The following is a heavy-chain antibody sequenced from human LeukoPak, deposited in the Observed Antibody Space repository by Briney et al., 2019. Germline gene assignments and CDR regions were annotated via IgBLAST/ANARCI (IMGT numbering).Heavy chain of an antibody. CDR2: INSDGSST. D-gene: IGHD1-26*01. V-gene: IGHV3-74*01. Sequence: GGSLRLSCAASGFTFSSYWMSWVRQAPGKGLVWVSRINSDGSSTSYADSVKGRFTISRDNAKNTLYLQMNSLRAEDTAVYYCASASGSYYPLDYWGQGTLVTVSS. CDR1: GFTFSSYW. J-gene: IGHJ4*02. CDR3: ASASGSYYPLDY.